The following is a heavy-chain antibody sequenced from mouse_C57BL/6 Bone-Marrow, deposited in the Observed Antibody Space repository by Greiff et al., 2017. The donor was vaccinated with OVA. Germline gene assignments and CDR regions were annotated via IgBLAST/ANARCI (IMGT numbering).Heavy chain of an antibody. V-gene: IGHV1-7*01. CDR3: ASHYYGSSYAAY. D-gene: IGHD1-1*01. CDR1: GYTFTSYW. CDR2: INPSSGYT. J-gene: IGHJ3*01. Sequence: VHLVESGAELAKPGASVKLSCKASGYTFTSYWMHWVKQRPGQGLEWIGYINPSSGYTKYNQKFKDTATLTADKSSSTAYMQLCSLTYEDAAVYYCASHYYGSSYAAYWGQGTLVTVSA.